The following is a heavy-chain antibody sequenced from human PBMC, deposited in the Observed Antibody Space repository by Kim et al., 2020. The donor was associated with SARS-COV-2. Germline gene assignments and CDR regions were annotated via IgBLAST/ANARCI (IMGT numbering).Heavy chain of an antibody. Sequence: YNPALKSRVTISVDTSKNQFSLKLSSVTAADTAVYYCARGTRELHNAFDIWGQGTMVTVSS. CDR3: ARGTRELHNAFDI. D-gene: IGHD1-26*01. V-gene: IGHV4-30-2*05. J-gene: IGHJ3*02.